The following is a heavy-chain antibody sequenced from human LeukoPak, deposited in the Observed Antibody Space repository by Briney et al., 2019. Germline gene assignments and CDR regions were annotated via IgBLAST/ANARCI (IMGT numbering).Heavy chain of an antibody. CDR1: GFTFSSYA. J-gene: IGHJ4*02. Sequence: PGGSLRLSCAASGFTFSSYAMSWVRQAPGKGLEWVSAISGSGGSTYYADSVKGRFTISRDNAKNSLYLQMNSLRAEDTAVYYCARGAYSSYYFDYWGQGTLVTVSS. V-gene: IGHV3-23*01. D-gene: IGHD6-13*01. CDR3: ARGAYSSYYFDY. CDR2: ISGSGGST.